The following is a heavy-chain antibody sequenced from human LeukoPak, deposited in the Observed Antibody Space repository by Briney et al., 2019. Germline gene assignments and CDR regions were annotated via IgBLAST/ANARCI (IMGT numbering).Heavy chain of an antibody. V-gene: IGHV3-74*01. Sequence: GGSLRLSCVASGFTCISSWMHWVRQAPGKGLVWVSHVSPDGTNTAYADSVKGRFTISRDNAKNTLCLQMNSLRAEDTAVYYCTSFLMGAPNWGQGTLVTVSS. CDR3: TSFLMGAPN. CDR1: GFTCISSW. D-gene: IGHD1-26*01. J-gene: IGHJ4*02. CDR2: VSPDGTNT.